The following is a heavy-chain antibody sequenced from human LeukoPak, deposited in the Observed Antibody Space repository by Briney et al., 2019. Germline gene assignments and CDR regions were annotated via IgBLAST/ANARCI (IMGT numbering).Heavy chain of an antibody. CDR3: ARVAPRRVFDY. J-gene: IGHJ4*02. CDR2: IYSGGST. Sequence: GGSLRLSCAASGFTVSSNDMSWVRQAPGKGLECISVIYSGGSTDYADSVKGRLTISRDNSKNTLYLQMNSLRAEDTAVYYCARVAPRRVFDYWGQGTLVTVSS. V-gene: IGHV3-53*01. CDR1: GFTVSSND. D-gene: IGHD1-14*01.